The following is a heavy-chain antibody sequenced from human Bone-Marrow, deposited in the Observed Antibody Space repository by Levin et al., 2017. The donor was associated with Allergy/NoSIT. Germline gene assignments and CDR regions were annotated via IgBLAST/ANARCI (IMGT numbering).Heavy chain of an antibody. CDR2: INPNSGGT. V-gene: IGHV1-2*02. CDR1: GYTFTGYY. CDR3: VRDSGSYDYFDY. D-gene: IGHD1-26*01. Sequence: GESLKISCKASGYTFTGYYMHWVRQAPGQGLEWMGWINPNSGGTNFAQKFQGRVTMTRDTSISTAYMDLSRLRSDDTAMYYCVRDSGSYDYFDYWGQGTLVTVSS. J-gene: IGHJ4*02.